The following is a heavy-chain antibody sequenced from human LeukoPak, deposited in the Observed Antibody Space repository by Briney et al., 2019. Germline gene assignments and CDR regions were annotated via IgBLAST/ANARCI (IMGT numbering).Heavy chain of an antibody. CDR3: ARATGTYCSGGSCFNWFDP. V-gene: IGHV1-2*06. J-gene: IGHJ5*02. Sequence: GASVKVSCKASGYTFTGYYMHWVRQAPGQGLEWMGRINPNSGGTNYAQKFQGRVTMTRDTSISTAYMELSRLRSDGTAVYYCARATGTYCSGGSCFNWFDPWGQGTLVTVSS. D-gene: IGHD2-15*01. CDR2: INPNSGGT. CDR1: GYTFTGYY.